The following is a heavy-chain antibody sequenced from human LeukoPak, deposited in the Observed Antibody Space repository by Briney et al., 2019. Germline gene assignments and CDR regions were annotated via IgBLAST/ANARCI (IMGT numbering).Heavy chain of an antibody. CDR1: GFTFSSYA. Sequence: GGSLRLSCAASGFTFSSYAMHWVRQAPGKGLEWVAVISYDGSNKYYADSVKGRFTISRDNSKNTLYLQMNSLRAEDTAVYYCARDRVVVPAAILGENWFDPWGQGTLVTVSS. V-gene: IGHV3-30-3*01. CDR2: ISYDGSNK. D-gene: IGHD2-2*02. J-gene: IGHJ5*02. CDR3: ARDRVVVPAAILGENWFDP.